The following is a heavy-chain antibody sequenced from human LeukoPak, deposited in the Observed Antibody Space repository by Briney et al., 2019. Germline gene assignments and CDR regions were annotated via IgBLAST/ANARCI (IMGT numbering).Heavy chain of an antibody. CDR3: AKEPRRGYYDSSGYFDY. CDR2: ISVSGGST. V-gene: IGHV3-23*01. D-gene: IGHD3-22*01. Sequence: GGSLRLSCAASGFTFSSYAMTWVRQAPGKGLEWVSAISVSGGSTYYAGSVKGRFTISRDNSKNTLYLQMNSLRAEDTAVYYCAKEPRRGYYDSSGYFDYWGQGTLVTVSS. CDR1: GFTFSSYA. J-gene: IGHJ4*02.